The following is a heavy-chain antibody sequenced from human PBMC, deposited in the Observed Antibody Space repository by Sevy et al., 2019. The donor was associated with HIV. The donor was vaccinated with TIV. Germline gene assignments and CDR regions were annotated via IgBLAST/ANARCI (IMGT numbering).Heavy chain of an antibody. V-gene: IGHV3-23*01. D-gene: IGHD3-3*01. J-gene: IGHJ4*02. Sequence: GGSLRLSCAASGFTFSSYAMSWVRQAPGKGLEWVSAISGSGGSTYYADSVKGRFTISRDNSKNTLNLQMNSLRAEDTAVYYCAKDPLITIFGVVIHYFDYWGQGTLVTVSS. CDR1: GFTFSSYA. CDR2: ISGSGGST. CDR3: AKDPLITIFGVVIHYFDY.